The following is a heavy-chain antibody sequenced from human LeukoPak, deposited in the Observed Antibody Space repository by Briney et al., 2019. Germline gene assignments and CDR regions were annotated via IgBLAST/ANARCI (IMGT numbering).Heavy chain of an antibody. J-gene: IGHJ3*01. CDR2: ISSSSSYI. CDR1: GFTFSSYS. V-gene: IGHV3-21*01. CDR3: ASGTPTATTPG. D-gene: IGHD4-17*01. Sequence: GGSLRLSCAASGFTFSSYSMNWVRQAPGKGLEWVSSISSSSSYINYADSVKGRFTISRDNAKNSLYLQMNSLRAEDTAVYYCASGTPTATTPGWGQGTMVTVSS.